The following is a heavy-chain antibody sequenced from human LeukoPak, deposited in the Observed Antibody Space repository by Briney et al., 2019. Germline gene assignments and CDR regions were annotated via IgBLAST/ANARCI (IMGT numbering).Heavy chain of an antibody. CDR1: GFTFSTYT. J-gene: IGHJ4*02. D-gene: IGHD5-24*01. CDR3: ARDLVEMATITYFDY. CDR2: ITSNTRYI. Sequence: PGGSLRLSCAASGFTFSTYTMNWVRQAPGKGLEWVSSITSNTRYIFYADSVKGRFTISRDNAKNSLYLQMNSLRAEDTAVYYCARDLVEMATITYFDYWGQGTLVTVSS. V-gene: IGHV3-21*01.